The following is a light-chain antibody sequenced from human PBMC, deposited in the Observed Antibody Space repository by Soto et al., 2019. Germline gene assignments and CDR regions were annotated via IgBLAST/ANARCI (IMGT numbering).Light chain of an antibody. V-gene: IGKV1-33*01. CDR3: QQYENLQT. Sequence: DSLITKAPSSLSASVGHRLTITYQASQNINNYLNWYQQKPGRAPKLLIYDASNLEAGVPSRFRGSGSGTDFTFTISRLQTEDIATYYCQQYENLQTLGQGTRLEI. J-gene: IGKJ5*01. CDR2: DAS. CDR1: QNINNY.